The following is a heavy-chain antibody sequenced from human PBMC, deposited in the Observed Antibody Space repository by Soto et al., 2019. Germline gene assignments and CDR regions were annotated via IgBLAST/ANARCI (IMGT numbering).Heavy chain of an antibody. Sequence: SETLSLTCTVSGASISNYYWSWIRQPPGKGLEWIGYIYYSGSTNYNPSLKSRVTISVDTSKNQFSLKLSSVTAADTAVYYCARENYFDYWGQGTLVTVSS. CDR1: GASISNYY. V-gene: IGHV4-59*12. CDR2: IYYSGST. CDR3: ARENYFDY. J-gene: IGHJ4*02.